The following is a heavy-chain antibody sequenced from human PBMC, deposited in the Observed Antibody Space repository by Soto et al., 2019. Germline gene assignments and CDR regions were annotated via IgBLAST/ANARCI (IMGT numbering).Heavy chain of an antibody. V-gene: IGHV4-59*01. Sequence: PSETLSLTCTVSGGSISRYYWSWIRQPPGKGLEWIGYIYYSGSTNYNPSLKSRVTISVDTSKNQFSLKLSSVTAADTAVYYCASGSGSPSSFDYWGQGTLVTVSS. J-gene: IGHJ4*02. CDR3: ASGSGSPSSFDY. D-gene: IGHD3-10*01. CDR2: IYYSGST. CDR1: GGSISRYY.